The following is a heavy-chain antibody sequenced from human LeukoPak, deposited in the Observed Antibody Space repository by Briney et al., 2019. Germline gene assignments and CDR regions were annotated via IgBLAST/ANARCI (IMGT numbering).Heavy chain of an antibody. CDR3: ARDLXTXGDCGDYXSPXXWXDP. D-gene: IGHD4-17*01. V-gene: IGHV4-39*07. J-gene: IGHJ5*02. CDR1: GGSFSSSNYF. Sequence: PSETLSLTCTVSGGSFSSSNYFWVWIRQPPGKGLEWIGSIYYSGNSYYNPSLKSRVTISVDTSKNQFSLKLSSVTAADTAVYYCARDLXTXGDCGDYXSPXXWXDPWGQ. CDR2: IYYSGNS.